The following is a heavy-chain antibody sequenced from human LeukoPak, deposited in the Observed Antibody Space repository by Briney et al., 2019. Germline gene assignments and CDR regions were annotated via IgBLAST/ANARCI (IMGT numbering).Heavy chain of an antibody. D-gene: IGHD5-18*01. CDR2: ISSGGDSR. CDR3: ANPHTSMVIAGSGFHY. Sequence: GGSLRLSCAASGFTFSSYAMSWVRQAPGKGLEWVSGISSGGDSRYYADSVRGRFTISRDNAKNTLYLQMNSLRAEDTAVYYCANPHTSMVIAGSGFHYWGQGTLVTVSS. J-gene: IGHJ4*02. V-gene: IGHV3-23*01. CDR1: GFTFSSYA.